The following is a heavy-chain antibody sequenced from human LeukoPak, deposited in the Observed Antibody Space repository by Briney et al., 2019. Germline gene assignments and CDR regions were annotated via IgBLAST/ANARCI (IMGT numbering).Heavy chain of an antibody. CDR2: IIPIFGTA. CDR1: GYTFTSYD. V-gene: IGHV1-69*05. Sequence: SVKVSCEASGYTFTSYDINWVRQATGQGLEWMGGIIPIFGTANYAQKFQGRVTITTDESTSTAYMELSSLRSEDTAVYYCARAGNYDFWSGYYFPTWFDPWGQGTLVTVSS. D-gene: IGHD3-3*01. CDR3: ARAGNYDFWSGYYFPTWFDP. J-gene: IGHJ5*02.